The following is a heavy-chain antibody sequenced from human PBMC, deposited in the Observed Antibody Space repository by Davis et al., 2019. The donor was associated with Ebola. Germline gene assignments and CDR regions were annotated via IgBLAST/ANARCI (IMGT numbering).Heavy chain of an antibody. CDR1: GFTFSSYA. CDR3: AKERLSSSYNYFDF. D-gene: IGHD6-13*01. CDR2: IRFDGSNE. Sequence: GESLKISCAASGFTFSSYAMSWVRQSPGKGLEWVAFIRFDGSNEYYADSVKGRFTISRDNSKNTLYLQMNSLRAEDTAVYYCAKERLSSSYNYFDFWGQGTLVTVSS. V-gene: IGHV3-30*02. J-gene: IGHJ4*02.